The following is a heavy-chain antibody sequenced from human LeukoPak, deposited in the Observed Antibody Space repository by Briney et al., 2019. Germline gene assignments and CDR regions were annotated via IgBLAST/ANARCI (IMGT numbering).Heavy chain of an antibody. CDR3: ARRSGAFDI. D-gene: IGHD1-26*01. Sequence: SETLSLTCTVSGDSISSYYWNWIRQPPGKGLEWIGYIYYSGSTNYNPSLKSRVTISVDTSKNQFSLKLSSVTAADTAVYYCARRSGAFDIWGQGTMVTVSS. CDR1: GDSISSYY. J-gene: IGHJ3*02. V-gene: IGHV4-59*12. CDR2: IYYSGST.